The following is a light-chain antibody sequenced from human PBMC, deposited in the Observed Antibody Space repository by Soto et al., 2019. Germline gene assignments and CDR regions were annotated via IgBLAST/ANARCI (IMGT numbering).Light chain of an antibody. CDR2: EAS. J-gene: IGKJ4*01. CDR3: QQYTNFPLT. Sequence: DIQMTQSPSTLSASVGDRVTITCRASQSICSWLAWYQQKPGKAPKLLIHEASRLESGVPSRFSGSESGTEFTLTISGLHAEDSATYYCQQYTNFPLTFGGGTKVEIK. CDR1: QSICSW. V-gene: IGKV1-5*01.